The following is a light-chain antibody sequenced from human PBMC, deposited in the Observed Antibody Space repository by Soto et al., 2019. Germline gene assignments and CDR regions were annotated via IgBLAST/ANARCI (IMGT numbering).Light chain of an antibody. CDR1: SPKIRNNA. V-gene: IGLV1-44*01. Sequence: QSVLTQPPSASGTPGQRVTISCSGGSPKIRNNAVNWYQQLPGTAPKLLIYNNNQRPSGVPDRFSGSKSGTSASLAISGLQSEDEADYYCAAWDDSMNGYVFGTGTKVTVL. J-gene: IGLJ1*01. CDR2: NNN. CDR3: AAWDDSMNGYV.